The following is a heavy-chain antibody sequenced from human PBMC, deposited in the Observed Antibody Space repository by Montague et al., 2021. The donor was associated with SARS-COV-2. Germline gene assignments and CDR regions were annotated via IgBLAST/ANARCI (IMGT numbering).Heavy chain of an antibody. J-gene: IGHJ6*03. CDR3: ARDFYYYMDV. V-gene: IGHV3-7*01. CDR1: GFTLRTYF. Sequence: SLRLSCAASGFTLRTYFMSWVRQSPGKGLEWVANIKQDGSGKCYVDSVKGRFTLSTDNAKNSVYLQVDGLRPEDTAVYYCARDFYYYMDVWGQGTTVTVSS. CDR2: IKQDGSGK.